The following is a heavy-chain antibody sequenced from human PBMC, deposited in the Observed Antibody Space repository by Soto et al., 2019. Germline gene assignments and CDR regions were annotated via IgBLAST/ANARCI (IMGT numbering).Heavy chain of an antibody. V-gene: IGHV3-30-3*01. Sequence: GGSLRLSCAASGFTFSSYAMHWVRQAPGKGQEWVAVISYDGSNKYYADSVKGRFTISRDNSNNTLYLQMNSLRAEDTAVYYCASESENVLRYFDWLPHYGMDVWGQGTTVTV. CDR2: ISYDGSNK. CDR1: GFTFSSYA. D-gene: IGHD3-9*01. CDR3: ASESENVLRYFDWLPHYGMDV. J-gene: IGHJ6*02.